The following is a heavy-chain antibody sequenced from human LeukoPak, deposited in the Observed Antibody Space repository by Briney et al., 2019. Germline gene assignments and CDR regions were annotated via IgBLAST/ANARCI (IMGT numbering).Heavy chain of an antibody. J-gene: IGHJ6*04. D-gene: IGHD3-10*02. V-gene: IGHV3-48*03. CDR3: AGLGIPMIGGV. CDR2: ISSSGSTI. Sequence: GGSLRLSCAASGFTFSSYEVNWVRQAPGKGLEWVSYISSSGSTIYYADSVKGRFTIQRDNAKHSLYLQMNRLRAEHTAISYCAGLGIPMIGGVWGKGTAVSISS. CDR1: GFTFSSYE.